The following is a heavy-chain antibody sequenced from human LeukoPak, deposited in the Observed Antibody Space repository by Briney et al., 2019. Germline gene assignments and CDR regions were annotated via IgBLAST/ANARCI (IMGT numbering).Heavy chain of an antibody. V-gene: IGHV3-30*02. J-gene: IGHJ4*02. CDR1: GFIFGSYG. D-gene: IGHD4-17*01. CDR3: AKDRHGDYASDY. Sequence: PGGSLRLSCAASGFIFGSYGMHWVRQAPVKGLEWVAFTPYHGVSRYYTESVKRRFTISRDNSKCTLYLQKNRLRIEDTAVYYCAKDRHGDYASDYWGQGNLGIVSS. CDR2: TPYHGVSR.